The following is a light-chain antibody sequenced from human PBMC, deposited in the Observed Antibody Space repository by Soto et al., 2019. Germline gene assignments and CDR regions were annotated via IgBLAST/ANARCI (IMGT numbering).Light chain of an antibody. CDR2: KAS. V-gene: IGKV1-5*03. Sequence: DIQMTQSPSTLSASVGDRLTITCRASQSISVWLAWYQQKPGKXPKXXIYKASTLKSGVPSRFSGSGSGTEFTITISSLQPDDFATYYCQHYNSYSEAFGQGTKVDIK. J-gene: IGKJ1*01. CDR3: QHYNSYSEA. CDR1: QSISVW.